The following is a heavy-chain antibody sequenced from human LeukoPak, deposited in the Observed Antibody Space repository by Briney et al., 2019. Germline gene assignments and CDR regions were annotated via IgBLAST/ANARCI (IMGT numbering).Heavy chain of an antibody. CDR2: ISYDGSNK. V-gene: IGHV3-30-3*01. CDR3: TTDPLTMVRGFDY. D-gene: IGHD3-10*01. J-gene: IGHJ4*02. Sequence: GGSLRLSCAASGFTFSSYAMHWVRQAPGKGLEWVAVISYDGSNKYYADSVKGRFTISRDDSKNTLYLQMNSLKTEDTAVYYCTTDPLTMVRGFDYWGQGTLVTVSS. CDR1: GFTFSSYA.